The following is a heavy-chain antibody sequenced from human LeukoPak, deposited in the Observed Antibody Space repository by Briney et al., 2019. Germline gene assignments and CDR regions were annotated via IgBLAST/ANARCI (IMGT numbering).Heavy chain of an antibody. CDR3: ARGDYSAGGGRNWFDP. V-gene: IGHV4-4*07. D-gene: IGHD3-16*01. J-gene: IGHJ5*02. CDR1: GGSMSDYY. Sequence: SETLSLTCTVSGGSMSDYYWSFIRQSAGTGLEWLGRILISGTTWYNPSLKGRVTLSVDASKNQFSLGLASVTAADTAVYYCARGDYSAGGGRNWFDPWGQGTLVTVSS. CDR2: ILISGTT.